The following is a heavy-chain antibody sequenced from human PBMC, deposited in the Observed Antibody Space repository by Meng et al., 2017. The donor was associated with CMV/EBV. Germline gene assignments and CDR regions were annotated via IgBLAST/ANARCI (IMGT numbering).Heavy chain of an antibody. CDR2: INHSGST. D-gene: IGHD3-3*01. CDR3: ARGSRRLPRFNWFDP. Sequence: QVQRQQGGAGILKPSETLSPTCAVYGGSFSGYDWSWIRQPPGKGLEWIGEINHSGSTNYNPSLKSRVTISVDTSKNQFSLKLSSVTAADTAVYYCARGSRRLPRFNWFDPWGQGTLVTVSS. V-gene: IGHV4-34*01. J-gene: IGHJ5*02. CDR1: GGSFSGYD.